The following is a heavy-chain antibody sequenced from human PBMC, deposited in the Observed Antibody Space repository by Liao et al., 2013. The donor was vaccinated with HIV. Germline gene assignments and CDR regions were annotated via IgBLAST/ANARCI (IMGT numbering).Heavy chain of an antibody. Sequence: QVQLQESGPGLVKPSETLSLTCTVSGGSISSYYWSWIRQPAGKGLEWIGRIYSSGNTNYNPSLKSRVTMSVDTSKNQFSLKLSSVTAADTAVYFCARGPATTGSDIYPGTFDIWGPGTMVTVSS. CDR2: IYSSGNT. CDR3: ARGPATTGSDIYPGTFDI. D-gene: IGHD3-10*01. CDR1: GGSISSYY. J-gene: IGHJ3*02. V-gene: IGHV4-4*07.